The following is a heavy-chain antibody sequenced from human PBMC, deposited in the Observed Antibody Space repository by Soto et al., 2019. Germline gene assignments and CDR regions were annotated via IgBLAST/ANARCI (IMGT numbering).Heavy chain of an antibody. CDR2: VSGFGGST. D-gene: IGHD5-18*01. J-gene: IGHJ4*02. V-gene: IGHV3-23*01. CDR3: AKGAGYNYNYPSNY. Sequence: GGSLRLSCAASGFTFNDYAMTWVRQAPGKGLEWVSTVSGFGGSTYYADPVKGRFTISRDNSKNTLNLQMNSLRAEDTALYYCAKGAGYNYNYPSNYWGQGTLVTVSS. CDR1: GFTFNDYA.